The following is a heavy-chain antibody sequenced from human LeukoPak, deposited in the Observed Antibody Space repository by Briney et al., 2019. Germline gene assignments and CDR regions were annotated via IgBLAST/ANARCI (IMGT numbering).Heavy chain of an antibody. J-gene: IGHJ4*02. CDR1: GYTFTGYY. D-gene: IGHD2-8*01. CDR3: AREFPTNTFDY. V-gene: IGHV1-69*13. CDR2: IIPIFGTA. Sequence: ASVKVSCKASGYTFTGYYMHWVRQAPGQGLEWMGGIIPIFGTANYAQRFQGRVTITADESTSTAYMELSSLRSEDTAVYYCAREFPTNTFDYWGQGTLVTVSS.